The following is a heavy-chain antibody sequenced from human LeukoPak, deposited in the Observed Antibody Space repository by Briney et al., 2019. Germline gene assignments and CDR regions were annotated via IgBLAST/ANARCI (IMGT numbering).Heavy chain of an antibody. CDR3: AKSGRNWAYLEY. Sequence: GGSLRLSCAASGFTFSSYGMHWVRQAPGKGLEWVAVIWYDGSNKYYADSVKGRFTISRDNSKNTLYLQMNSLRAEDTAVYYCAKSGRNWAYLEYWGQGTLVTVSS. V-gene: IGHV3-33*06. CDR1: GFTFSSYG. D-gene: IGHD7-27*01. CDR2: IWYDGSNK. J-gene: IGHJ4*02.